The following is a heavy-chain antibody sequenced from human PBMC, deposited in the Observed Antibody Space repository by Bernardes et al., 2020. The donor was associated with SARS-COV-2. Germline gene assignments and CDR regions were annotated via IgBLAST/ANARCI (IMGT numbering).Heavy chain of an antibody. CDR2: IYTGGST. V-gene: IGHV3-53*01. CDR3: ARIDYGEDY. D-gene: IGHD4-17*01. J-gene: IGHJ4*02. Sequence: GGSLRLSCAASGFSVSRSYMSWVRQAPGKGLEWVSVIYTGGSTDYADSVKGRFSISRDNSNNTVYLQVNSLRAEDTGVYYCARIDYGEDYWGQGTLVTVSS. CDR1: GFSVSRSY.